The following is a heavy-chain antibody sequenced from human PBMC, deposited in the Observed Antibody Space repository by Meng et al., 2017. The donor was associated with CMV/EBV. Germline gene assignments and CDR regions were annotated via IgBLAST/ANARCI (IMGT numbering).Heavy chain of an antibody. CDR2: ISSSSSYI. V-gene: IGHV3-21*01. CDR1: FTFSSYS. D-gene: IGHD3-22*01. J-gene: IGHJ4*02. CDR3: AKAYYYDSSGYYVFDY. Sequence: FTFSSYSMNWVRQAPGKGLEWVSSISSSSSYIYYADSVKGRFTISRDNAKNSLYLQMNSLRAEDTAVYYCAKAYYYDSSGYYVFDYWGQGTLVTVSS.